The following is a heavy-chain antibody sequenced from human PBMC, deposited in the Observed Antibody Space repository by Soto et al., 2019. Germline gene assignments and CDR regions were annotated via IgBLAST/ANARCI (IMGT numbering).Heavy chain of an antibody. CDR2: ISAYNGNT. D-gene: IGHD3-3*01. V-gene: IGHV1-18*01. J-gene: IGHJ5*02. Sequence: QVQLVQSGAEVKKPGASVKVSCKASGYTFTSYGISWVRQAPGQGLEWMGWISAYNGNTNYAQKLQGRVTMTTDTSMSTAYMELRSLRSDDTAVYYCARDPSYDFWSGYTGAWFDPWGQGTLVTVSS. CDR1: GYTFTSYG. CDR3: ARDPSYDFWSGYTGAWFDP.